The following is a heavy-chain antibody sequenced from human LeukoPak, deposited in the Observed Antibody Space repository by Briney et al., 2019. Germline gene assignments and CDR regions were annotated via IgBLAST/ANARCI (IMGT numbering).Heavy chain of an antibody. CDR3: ARDFRVDTAI. Sequence: SETLSLTCAVSGGSISSYYWSWIRQPPGKRREWIGYIYSSGRTNYNPSLRSRVTMSVDTSKNQFSLRLTSVTAADTAVYYCARDFRVDTAIWGQGILVTVSS. J-gene: IGHJ4*02. D-gene: IGHD5-18*01. CDR2: IYSSGRT. V-gene: IGHV4-59*12. CDR1: GGSISSYY.